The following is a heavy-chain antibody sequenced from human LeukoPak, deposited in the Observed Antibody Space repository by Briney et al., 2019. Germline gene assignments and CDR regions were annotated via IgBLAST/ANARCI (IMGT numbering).Heavy chain of an antibody. CDR3: ARHEFASPFDS. D-gene: IGHD2-21*01. J-gene: IGHJ4*02. CDR2: IYYTGDS. Sequence: SETLSLTCTVSDASISGSYWSWIRQSPGKGLEWVDYIYYTGDSNSNPSLKSRVAISLDTSKNQISLNIVSVTAADTAVYYCARHEFASPFDSWGQGTLVTVSS. CDR1: DASISGSY. V-gene: IGHV4-59*08.